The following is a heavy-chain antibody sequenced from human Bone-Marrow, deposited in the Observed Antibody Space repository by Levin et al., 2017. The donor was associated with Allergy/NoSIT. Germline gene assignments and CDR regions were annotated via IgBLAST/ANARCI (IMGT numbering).Heavy chain of an antibody. D-gene: IGHD3-10*01. V-gene: IGHV1-2*02. CDR1: GYTLTGYY. CDR3: VRAVSTISKKWFDP. CDR2: INPSSGGT. J-gene: IGHJ5*02. Sequence: EASVKVSCKASGYTLTGYYLYWVRQAPGQGLEWIGWINPSSGGTYYSQKFQGRVTLTKDTSISTAYMEVRSLTSDDTAMYFCVRAVSTISKKWFDPWGQGTLVTVSS.